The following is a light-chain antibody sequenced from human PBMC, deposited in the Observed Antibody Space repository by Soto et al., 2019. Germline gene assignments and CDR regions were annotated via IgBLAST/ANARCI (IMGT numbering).Light chain of an antibody. J-gene: IGLJ1*01. V-gene: IGLV2-14*03. CDR1: SSDVGGYNT. CDR3: KSYTSRSTYV. Sequence: QSALTQPASVSGSPGQSITISCTGTSSDVGGYNTVSWYQHHPGKAPKLMIYDVSNRSSAVSSRFSGTKSDNTACLTISGLQAEDEADYYCKSYTSRSTYVFGTGTKLTVL. CDR2: DVS.